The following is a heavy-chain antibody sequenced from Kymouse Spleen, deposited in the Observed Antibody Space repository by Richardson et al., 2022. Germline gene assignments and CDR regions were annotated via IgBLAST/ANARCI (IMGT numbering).Heavy chain of an antibody. D-gene: IGHD3-16*02. Sequence: QVQLQESGPGLVKPSETLSLTCTVSGGSISSYYWSWIRQPPGKGLEWIGYIYYSGSTNYNPSLKSRVTISVDTSKNQFSLKLSSVTAADTAVYYCARGGYAFDIWGQGTMVTVSS. CDR2: IYYSGST. V-gene: IGHV4-59*01. CDR1: GGSISSYY. CDR3: ARGGYAFDI. J-gene: IGHJ3*02.